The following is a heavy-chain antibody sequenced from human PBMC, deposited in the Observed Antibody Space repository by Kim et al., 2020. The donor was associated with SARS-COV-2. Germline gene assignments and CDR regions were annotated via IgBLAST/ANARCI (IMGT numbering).Heavy chain of an antibody. D-gene: IGHD1-1*01. J-gene: IGHJ3*02. CDR2: ISGNGDTT. V-gene: IGHV3-23*01. CDR3: AKDIHWSDEVEAFDI. CDR1: GFTFRSFA. Sequence: GGSLRLSCAASGFTFRSFAMSWVRQAPGKGLEWVSHISGNGDTTYYAGSVKGRFTISRDNSRNTLELQMNSLRAEDTALYYCAKDIHWSDEVEAFDIWGRGTMVAVSS.